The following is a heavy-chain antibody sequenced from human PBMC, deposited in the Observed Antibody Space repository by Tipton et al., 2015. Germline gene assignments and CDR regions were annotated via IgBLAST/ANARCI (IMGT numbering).Heavy chain of an antibody. V-gene: IGHV1-18*01. CDR2: ISTYNGNT. Sequence: QLVQSGGEVKKPGASVKVSCKASGYTFSSYGINWVRQAPGQGLEWMGWISTYNGNTDYAQKFQDRVTMTTDTSTSTAYMELRSLRSDDTAVYYCARDQDIVPAIPDAFDIWGQGTLVTVSS. D-gene: IGHD5-12*01. CDR3: ARDQDIVPAIPDAFDI. J-gene: IGHJ3*02. CDR1: GYTFSSYG.